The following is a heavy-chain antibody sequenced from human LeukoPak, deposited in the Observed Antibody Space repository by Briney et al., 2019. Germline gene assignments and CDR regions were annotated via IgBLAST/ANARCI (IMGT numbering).Heavy chain of an antibody. CDR2: IKPDGSAQ. V-gene: IGHV3-7*01. Sequence: GGSLRLSCAASGFTFSNSWMSWVRQAPGKGLEWVTTIKPDGSAQYYVDSVKGRFTISRDNAKNSLFLQINSLRAEDTAVYYCARVFGYSTSWSYSGNYLRGTYFQHWGQGTLVSVSS. CDR1: GFTFSNSW. D-gene: IGHD1-26*01. CDR3: ARVFGYSTSWSYSGNYLRGTYFQH. J-gene: IGHJ1*01.